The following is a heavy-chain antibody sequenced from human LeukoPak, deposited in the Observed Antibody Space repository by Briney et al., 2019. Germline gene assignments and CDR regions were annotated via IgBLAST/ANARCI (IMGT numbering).Heavy chain of an antibody. J-gene: IGHJ4*02. D-gene: IGHD3-10*01. V-gene: IGHV1-8*01. CDR2: MNPNSGNT. CDR3: ARSREGTMVRGVIMSDPVPFDY. Sequence: GASVKVSCKASGYTFTSYDINWVRQATGQGLEWMGWMNPNSGNTGYAQKFQGRVTMTRNTSISTAYMELSSLRSEDTAVYYCARSREGTMVRGVIMSDPVPFDYWGQGTLVTVSS. CDR1: GYTFTSYD.